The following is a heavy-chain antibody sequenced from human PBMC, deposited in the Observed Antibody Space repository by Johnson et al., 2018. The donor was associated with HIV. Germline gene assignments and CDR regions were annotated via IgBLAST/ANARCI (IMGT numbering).Heavy chain of an antibody. CDR2: ISYDGSNK. Sequence: QEQLVESGGGVVQPGRSLRLSCAASGFTFSSYAMHWVRQAPGKGLEWVAVISYDGSNKYYADSVKGRFTISRDDSKNTAYLQMNSLKTEDTAVYYCSYAFDIWGQGTMVTVSS. J-gene: IGHJ3*02. CDR3: SYAFDI. V-gene: IGHV3-30*04. CDR1: GFTFSSYA.